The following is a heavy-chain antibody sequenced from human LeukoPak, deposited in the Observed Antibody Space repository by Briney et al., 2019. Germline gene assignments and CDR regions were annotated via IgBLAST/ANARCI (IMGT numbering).Heavy chain of an antibody. CDR3: ARARITMVRGVPYFDY. V-gene: IGHV1-2*02. Sequence: ASVKVSCKASGYTFTGYYMHWVRQAPGQGLEWMGWINPNSGGTNYAQKFQGRVTMTRDTSISTAYMELRSLRSDDTAVYYCARARITMVRGVPYFDYWGQGTLVTVSS. D-gene: IGHD3-10*01. CDR2: INPNSGGT. J-gene: IGHJ4*02. CDR1: GYTFTGYY.